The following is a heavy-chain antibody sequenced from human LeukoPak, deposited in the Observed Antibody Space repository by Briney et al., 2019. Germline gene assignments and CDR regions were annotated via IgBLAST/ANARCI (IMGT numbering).Heavy chain of an antibody. J-gene: IGHJ4*02. Sequence: GGSLRLSCAASGFTFSSYAMHWVRQAPGKGLEWVAVISYDGSNKYSADSVKGRFTISRDNSKSTLCLQMNSLRAEDTAVYYCAKQLGYCSDGSCYFPYWGQGTLVTVSS. D-gene: IGHD2-15*01. CDR1: GFTFSSYA. CDR3: AKQLGYCSDGSCYFPY. CDR2: ISYDGSNK. V-gene: IGHV3-30-3*02.